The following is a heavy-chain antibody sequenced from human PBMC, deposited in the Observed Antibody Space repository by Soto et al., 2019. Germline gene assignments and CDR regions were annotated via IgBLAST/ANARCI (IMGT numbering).Heavy chain of an antibody. CDR1: GGSISSGGYS. Sequence: PSETLSLTCAVSGGSISSGGYSWSWIRQPPGKGLEWIGYIYHSGSTYYNPSLKSRVTISVDRSKNQFSLKLSSVTAADTAVYYCARPPTRGTPFDNGGQETLSPVPS. D-gene: IGHD4-17*01. V-gene: IGHV4-30-2*01. CDR2: IYHSGST. CDR3: ARPPTRGTPFDN. J-gene: IGHJ4*02.